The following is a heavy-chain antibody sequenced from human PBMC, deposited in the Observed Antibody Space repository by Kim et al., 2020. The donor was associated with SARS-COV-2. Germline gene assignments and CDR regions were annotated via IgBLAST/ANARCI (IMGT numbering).Heavy chain of an antibody. J-gene: IGHJ2*01. CDR1: GFTVSSNY. Sequence: GGSLRLSCAASGFTVSSNYMSWVRQAPGKGLEWVSVIYSGGSTYYADSVKGRFTISRDNSKNTLYLQMNSLRAEDTAVYYCARVHDSWLWYFDLWGRGTLVTVSS. V-gene: IGHV3-66*01. D-gene: IGHD3-22*01. CDR2: IYSGGST. CDR3: ARVHDSWLWYFDL.